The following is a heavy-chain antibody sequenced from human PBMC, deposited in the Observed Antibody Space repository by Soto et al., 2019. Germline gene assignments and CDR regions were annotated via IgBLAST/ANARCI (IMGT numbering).Heavy chain of an antibody. Sequence: SETLSLTCTVSGGSISSGDYYWSWIRQPPGKGLEWIGYIYYSGSTYYNPSLKSRVTISVDTSKNQFSLKLSPVTAADTAVYYCARTGYSSGWYTEAYNWFDPWGQGTLVTVS. J-gene: IGHJ5*02. CDR1: GGSISSGDYY. CDR2: IYYSGST. D-gene: IGHD6-19*01. CDR3: ARTGYSSGWYTEAYNWFDP. V-gene: IGHV4-30-4*01.